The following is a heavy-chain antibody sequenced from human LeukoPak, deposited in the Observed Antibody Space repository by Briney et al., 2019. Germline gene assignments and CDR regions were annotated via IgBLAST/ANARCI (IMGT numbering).Heavy chain of an antibody. D-gene: IGHD4-17*01. CDR2: ISNGGSYI. CDR1: GFTFRTYG. J-gene: IGHJ1*01. Sequence: PGGSLRLSCAASGFTFRTYGMSWVRQAPGKGMEWVSSISNGGSYIYYADSVRGRFTLSRDNAKNSLYLQMNSLRAEDTAVYYCARDDSGDEYFQHWGQGTLVTVSS. V-gene: IGHV3-21*01. CDR3: ARDDSGDEYFQH.